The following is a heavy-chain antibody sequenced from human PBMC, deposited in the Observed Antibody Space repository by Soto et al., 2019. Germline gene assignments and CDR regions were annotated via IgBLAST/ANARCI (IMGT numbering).Heavy chain of an antibody. CDR3: ARECPYYESSDSYFDY. Sequence: SQTLSLTCAISGDRVYDKSAAWNWTRQPPSRGLEWLGRTYYRSKWYNDYSVSVKSRITVTPDTSNNQFFLHLKSVTPEDTAVYYWARECPYYESSDSYFDYWGQGALVNVHS. D-gene: IGHD3-16*01. J-gene: IGHJ4*02. CDR2: TYYRSKWYN. V-gene: IGHV6-1*01. CDR1: GDRVYDKSAA.